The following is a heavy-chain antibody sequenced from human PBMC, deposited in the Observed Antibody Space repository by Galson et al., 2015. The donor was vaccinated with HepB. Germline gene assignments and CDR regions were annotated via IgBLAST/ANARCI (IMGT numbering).Heavy chain of an antibody. J-gene: IGHJ4*02. CDR1: GYTFSSHS. Sequence: SLRLSCAASGYTFSSHSMNWVRQAPGKGLEWVSSISSSSAYTYYADSAKGRFTISRDNAKNSLYLQMNSLRAEDTAVYYCARDLRIAADLFPDYWGQGTLVTVSS. CDR3: ARDLRIAADLFPDY. V-gene: IGHV3-21*01. CDR2: ISSSSAYT. D-gene: IGHD6-6*01.